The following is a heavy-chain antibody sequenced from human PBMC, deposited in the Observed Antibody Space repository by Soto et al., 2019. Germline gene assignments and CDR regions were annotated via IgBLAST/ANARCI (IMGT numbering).Heavy chain of an antibody. Sequence: SCAASGFTFSNAWMSWVRQAPGKGLEWVAVIWYDGSNKYYADSVKGRFTISRDNSKNTLYLQMNSLRAEDTAVYYCARPGGIVGARTDWFDPWGQGTLVTVSS. CDR2: IWYDGSNK. CDR3: ARPGGIVGARTDWFDP. CDR1: GFTFSNAW. J-gene: IGHJ5*02. V-gene: IGHV3-33*08. D-gene: IGHD1-26*01.